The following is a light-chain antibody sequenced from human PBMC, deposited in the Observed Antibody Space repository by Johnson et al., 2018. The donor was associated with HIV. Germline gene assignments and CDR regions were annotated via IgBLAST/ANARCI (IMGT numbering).Light chain of an antibody. CDR1: SSNIGNNY. CDR2: DNN. J-gene: IGLJ1*01. Sequence: QSVLTQPPSVSAAPGQKVTISCSGSSSNIGNNYVSWYQHLPGTAPKLLIYDNNKRPSGIPDRFSGSKSGTSATLGITGLQTGDEADYYCGTWDSSLSTSVVGTGTKVTVL. V-gene: IGLV1-51*01. CDR3: GTWDSSLSTSV.